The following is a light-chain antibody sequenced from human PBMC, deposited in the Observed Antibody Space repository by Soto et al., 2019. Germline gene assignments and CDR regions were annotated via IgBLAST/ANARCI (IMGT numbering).Light chain of an antibody. CDR2: GNS. Sequence: HSVLTQPPSVSGAPGQRVTISCTGSSSNIGAGYDVHWYQQLPGTAPKLLIYGNSNRPSGVPDRISGSKSGTSASLAITGLQAEDEADYYCQSYDSSLSGVVFGGGTKLTVL. J-gene: IGLJ2*01. V-gene: IGLV1-40*01. CDR1: SSNIGAGYD. CDR3: QSYDSSLSGVV.